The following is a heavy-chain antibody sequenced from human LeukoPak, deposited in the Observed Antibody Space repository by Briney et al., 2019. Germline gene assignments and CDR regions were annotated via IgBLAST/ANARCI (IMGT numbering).Heavy chain of an antibody. Sequence: ASVKVSCKASGYTFTSYGISWVRQAPGQGLEWMGWISAYNGNTNYAQKLQGRVTMTTDTSTSTAYMELRSLRSDDTAVYYCARDDPAYYYDSSGYYYEDYWGQGTPVTVSS. V-gene: IGHV1-18*01. J-gene: IGHJ4*02. D-gene: IGHD3-22*01. CDR2: ISAYNGNT. CDR1: GYTFTSYG. CDR3: ARDDPAYYYDSSGYYYEDY.